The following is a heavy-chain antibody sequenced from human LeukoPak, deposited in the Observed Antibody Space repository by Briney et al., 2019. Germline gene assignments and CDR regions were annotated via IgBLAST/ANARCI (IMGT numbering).Heavy chain of an antibody. V-gene: IGHV3-23*01. CDR3: AKDSRGSSAWNH. D-gene: IGHD2-2*01. CDR2: ISGSGGSI. CDR1: GFTFSSYE. J-gene: IGHJ5*02. Sequence: PGGSLRLSCAASGFTFSSYEMNWVRQAPGKGLEWVSVISGSGGSIYYADSVKGRFTISRDNSKNTLYLQMNSLRAEDTAVYYCAKDSRGSSAWNHWGQGTLVTVSS.